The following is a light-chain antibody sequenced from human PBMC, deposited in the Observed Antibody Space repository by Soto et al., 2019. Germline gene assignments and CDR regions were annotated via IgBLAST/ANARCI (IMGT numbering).Light chain of an antibody. V-gene: IGKV3-11*01. J-gene: IGKJ5*01. CDR2: DAS. Sequence: EIVLTQAPATLSSSPGERATLSCRATQSISSYLAWYQQKPGQAPRLLIYDASNRATGIPARFSGSGSGTDFILTISSLEPEDFAVYYCQQRSNWPITFGQGTRLEIK. CDR1: QSISSY. CDR3: QQRSNWPIT.